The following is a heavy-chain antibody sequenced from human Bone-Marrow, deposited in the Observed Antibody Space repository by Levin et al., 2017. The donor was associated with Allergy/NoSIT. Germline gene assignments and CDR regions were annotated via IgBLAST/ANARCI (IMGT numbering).Heavy chain of an antibody. D-gene: IGHD2-2*01. CDR3: AREYAAHDY. CDR2: INKDGSEK. Sequence: GESLKISCEVSGFTFSNSDMSWVRQAPGKGLERVAYINKDGSEKDYVDSVKGRFIISRDNVHNSLYMQMNSLKAEDTAVYYCAREYAAHDYWGQGTLVTVSS. J-gene: IGHJ4*02. CDR1: GFTFSNSD. V-gene: IGHV3-7*01.